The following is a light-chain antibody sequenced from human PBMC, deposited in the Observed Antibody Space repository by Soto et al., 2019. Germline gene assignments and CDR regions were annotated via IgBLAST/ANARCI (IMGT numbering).Light chain of an antibody. J-gene: IGKJ4*01. CDR1: QSVSSN. V-gene: IGKV3-15*01. Sequence: EMVMTQSPATLSVSPGERATLSCRASQSVSSNLAWYQQKPGQAPRLLIYGASTRPTGIPARFSGSGSGTEFTLTISSLQSEDFAVYYCQQYNNWPPLTFGGGTKVEIK. CDR2: GAS. CDR3: QQYNNWPPLT.